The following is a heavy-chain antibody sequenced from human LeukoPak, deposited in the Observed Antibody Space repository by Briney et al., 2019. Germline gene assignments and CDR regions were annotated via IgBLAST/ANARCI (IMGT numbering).Heavy chain of an antibody. Sequence: GGSLRLSCAASGFTFSGHSMTWVGQTPGKGLEWVSVIFGNGVKTYYPDSLKGRFTISRDNSKSTLYLQMNSLRADDPAVYYCARVGDWSNYFGMDAWGQGTTVSVSS. CDR1: GFTFSGHS. V-gene: IGHV3-23*01. J-gene: IGHJ6*02. D-gene: IGHD3-16*01. CDR3: ARVGDWSNYFGMDA. CDR2: IFGNGVKT.